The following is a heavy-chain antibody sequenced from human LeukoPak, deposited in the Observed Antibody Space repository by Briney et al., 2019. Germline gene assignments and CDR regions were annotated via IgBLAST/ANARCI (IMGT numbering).Heavy chain of an antibody. V-gene: IGHV1-58*02. CDR2: IVVGSGNT. J-gene: IGHJ4*02. CDR1: GFTFTISA. D-gene: IGHD3-16*01. Sequence: SVKVSCKASGFTFTISAMQWWRQARGQRLEWIGWIVVGSGNTNYAQQFQERVTITRDMSTSTAYMELSSLRSEDTAVYYCAAEASYVWGSSDFDYWGQGTLVTVSS. CDR3: AAEASYVWGSSDFDY.